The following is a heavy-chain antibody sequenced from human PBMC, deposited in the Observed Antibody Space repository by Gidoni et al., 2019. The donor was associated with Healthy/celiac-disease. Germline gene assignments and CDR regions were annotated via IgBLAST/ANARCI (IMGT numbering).Heavy chain of an antibody. Sequence: QLQLQESGSGLVKPSPTLSLTCSVSGGSISSGGYSWIWIRQPPGKGLEWIGYIYHSGSTYYNQARKSRVTISVDRSKNQFSLKLSSVTAADTAVYYCARWNDYISANFDDWGQGTLVTVSS. CDR3: ARWNDYISANFDD. J-gene: IGHJ4*02. D-gene: IGHD4-4*01. CDR2: IYHSGST. V-gene: IGHV4-30-2*01. CDR1: GGSISSGGYS.